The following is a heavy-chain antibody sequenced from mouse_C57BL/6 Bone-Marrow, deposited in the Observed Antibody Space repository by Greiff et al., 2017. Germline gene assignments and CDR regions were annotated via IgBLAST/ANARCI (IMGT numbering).Heavy chain of an antibody. J-gene: IGHJ4*01. CDR2: INPSNGGT. Sequence: VQLQQPGTELVKPGASVKLSCKASGYTFTGYWMHWVKQRPGQGLEWIGNINPSNGGTNYTDKFKGKATLTVDKSSSTAYLQLRSLTSEDSAVFICASNWVRHGAMDYWGQGTSVTVSS. D-gene: IGHD1-2*01. V-gene: IGHV1-53*01. CDR3: ASNWVRHGAMDY. CDR1: GYTFTGYW.